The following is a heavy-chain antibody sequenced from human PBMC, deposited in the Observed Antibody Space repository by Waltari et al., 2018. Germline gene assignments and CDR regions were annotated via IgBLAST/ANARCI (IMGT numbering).Heavy chain of an antibody. CDR1: GGSISRHY. Sequence: QVQLQESGPGLVKPSETLSLTCTVSGGSISRHYWSWIRQPPGKGLEWIGYIYYSGSTNYNPSLKSRVTISVDTSKNQFSLKLSSVTAADTAVYYCARGVRDRFILGQNWFDPWGQGTLVTVSS. D-gene: IGHD7-27*01. V-gene: IGHV4-59*11. CDR2: IYYSGST. CDR3: ARGVRDRFILGQNWFDP. J-gene: IGHJ5*02.